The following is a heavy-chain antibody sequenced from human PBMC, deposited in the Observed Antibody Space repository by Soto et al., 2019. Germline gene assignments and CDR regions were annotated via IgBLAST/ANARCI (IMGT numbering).Heavy chain of an antibody. CDR1: GFTFSSYV. V-gene: IGHV3-30*18. D-gene: IGHD5-12*01. CDR3: AKASLANYYFFSLGV. CDR2: IAYDGSIE. Sequence: PGGSLRLSCAASGFTFSSYVMRWVRQAPGKGLEWVAVIAYDGSIEYYADSVKGRFAISRDNSKNTLYLQINSLRAEDAAVYYCAKASLANYYFFSLGVWGQGTTVTVSS. J-gene: IGHJ6*02.